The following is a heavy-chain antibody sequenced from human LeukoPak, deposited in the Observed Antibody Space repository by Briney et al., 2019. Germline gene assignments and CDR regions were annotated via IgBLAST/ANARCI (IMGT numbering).Heavy chain of an antibody. CDR2: VYTSGSS. CDR1: GASISSGSYY. CDR3: ARGASSSSAIGYYYYYMDV. J-gene: IGHJ6*03. V-gene: IGHV4-61*02. D-gene: IGHD6-6*01. Sequence: NPSQTLSLTCTVSGASISSGSYYWSWIRQPAGKGLEWVGRVYTSGSSNYNPSLKSRVTISVDTSKNQFSLKLTSVTAADTAVYSCARGASSSSAIGYYYYYMDVWGKGTTVTVSS.